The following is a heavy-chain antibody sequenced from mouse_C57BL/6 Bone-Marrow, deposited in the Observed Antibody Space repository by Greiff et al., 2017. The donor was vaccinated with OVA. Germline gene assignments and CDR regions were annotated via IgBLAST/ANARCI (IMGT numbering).Heavy chain of an antibody. CDR3: TRVEGFAY. V-gene: IGHV14-4*01. CDR1: GFNIKDDY. Sequence: EVKLMESGAELVRPGASVKLSCTASGFNIKDDYMHWVKQRPEQGLEWIGWIDPENGDTEYASKFQGKATITADTSSNTAYLQLSSLTSEDTAVYYCTRVEGFAYWGQGTLVTVSA. CDR2: IDPENGDT. D-gene: IGHD1-1*01. J-gene: IGHJ3*01.